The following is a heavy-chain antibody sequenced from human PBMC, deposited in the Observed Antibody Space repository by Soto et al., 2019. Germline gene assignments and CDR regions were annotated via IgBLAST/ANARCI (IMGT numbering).Heavy chain of an antibody. D-gene: IGHD4-17*01. Sequence: SETLSLTCTVSGGSVNYSYWTWIRQPPGKGLEWIGYISYTGSANYNASLKSRLTISVDTSKNQFSLKLSSVTAADTALYYCARVNYGDYYYGMDVWDQGTTVTVSS. CDR3: ARVNYGDYYYGMDV. CDR1: GGSVNYSY. CDR2: ISYTGSA. J-gene: IGHJ6*02. V-gene: IGHV4-59*02.